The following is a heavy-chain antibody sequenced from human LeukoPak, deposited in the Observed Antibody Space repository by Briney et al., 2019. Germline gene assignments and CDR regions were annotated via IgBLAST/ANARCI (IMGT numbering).Heavy chain of an antibody. CDR3: AKTSGYEDLYYFDY. D-gene: IGHD6-25*01. CDR2: ISWDGGST. J-gene: IGHJ4*02. Sequence: SGGSLRLSCAASGFTFVDYAMHWVGQAPGKGLKWVSLISWDGGSTYYADSVKGRFTISRDNSKNSLYLQMNSLRAEDTALYYCAKTSGYEDLYYFDYWGQGTLVTVSS. CDR1: GFTFVDYA. V-gene: IGHV3-43D*03.